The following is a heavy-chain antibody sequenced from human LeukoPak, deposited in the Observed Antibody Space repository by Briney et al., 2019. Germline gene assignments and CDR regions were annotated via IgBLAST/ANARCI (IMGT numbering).Heavy chain of an antibody. D-gene: IGHD6-6*01. V-gene: IGHV3-66*02. Sequence: GGSLRLSCAASGFTVSNNYMSWVRQAPGKGLEWVSVIYSGGSTYYADSVKGRFTISRDNSKNTLYLQMNSLRPEDTAVYYCAREMSIASDCWGQGTLVTVSS. CDR2: IYSGGST. CDR3: AREMSIASDC. J-gene: IGHJ4*02. CDR1: GFTVSNNY.